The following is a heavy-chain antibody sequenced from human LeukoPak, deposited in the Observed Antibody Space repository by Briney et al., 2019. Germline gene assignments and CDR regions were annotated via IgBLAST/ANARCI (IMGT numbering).Heavy chain of an antibody. D-gene: IGHD1-26*01. CDR2: IWYDGSNK. V-gene: IGHV3-33*01. CDR1: GFTFNSYG. J-gene: IGHJ4*02. Sequence: GGSLRLSCAASGFTFNSYGMHRVRQAPGQGLEWVAVIWYDGSNKYYADSVKGRFTISRDNSKNTPYLQMNSLRAEDTAVYYCARDGELAEFDYWGQGTLVTVSS. CDR3: ARDGELAEFDY.